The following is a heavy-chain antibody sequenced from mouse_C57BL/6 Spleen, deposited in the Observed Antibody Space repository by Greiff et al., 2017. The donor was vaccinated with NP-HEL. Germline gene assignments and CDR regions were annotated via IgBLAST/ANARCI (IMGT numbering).Heavy chain of an antibody. Sequence: EVQRVESGPGLAKPSQTLSLTCSVTGYSITSDYWNWIRKFPGNKLEYMGYISYSGSTDYNPSLKSRISITQDTTKNQYDLQLNSVTTEDTATYYCARYGSSLYFDYWGQGTTLTVSS. J-gene: IGHJ2*01. D-gene: IGHD1-1*01. V-gene: IGHV3-8*01. CDR2: ISYSGST. CDR1: GYSITSDY. CDR3: ARYGSSLYFDY.